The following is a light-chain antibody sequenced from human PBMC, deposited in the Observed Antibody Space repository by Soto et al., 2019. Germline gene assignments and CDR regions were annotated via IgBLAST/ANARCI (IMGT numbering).Light chain of an antibody. V-gene: IGLV3-1*01. CDR2: EDS. CDR1: KLGDKY. CDR3: QAWDSSTVV. Sequence: SYELTQPPSVSVSPGQTASITCSGDKLGDKYACWYQQKPGQSPELVIYEDSKRPSGIPERFSGSNSGNTATLTISGTQGMDEADYYCQAWDSSTVVFGGGTKLTVL. J-gene: IGLJ2*01.